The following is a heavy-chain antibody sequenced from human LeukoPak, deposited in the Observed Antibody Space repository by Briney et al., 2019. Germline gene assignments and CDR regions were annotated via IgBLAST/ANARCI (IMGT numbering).Heavy chain of an antibody. D-gene: IGHD3-3*01. CDR1: GFTFSSYA. CDR2: ISGSGGST. J-gene: IGHJ3*02. V-gene: IGHV3-23*01. Sequence: GGSLRLCCGASGFTFSSYAMSWVRQAPGKGLEGVSAISGSGGSTYSADSVKGRFTISRDNSKNTLYLQMNSLRAEDTAVYYCAKDPPYYDFWSGYYADAFDIWGQGTMVTVSS. CDR3: AKDPPYYDFWSGYYADAFDI.